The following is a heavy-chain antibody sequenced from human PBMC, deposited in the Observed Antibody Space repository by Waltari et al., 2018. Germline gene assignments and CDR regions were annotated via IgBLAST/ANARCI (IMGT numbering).Heavy chain of an antibody. CDR1: GYTFTDYY. V-gene: IGHV1-2*02. CDR2: VNPDSGGT. J-gene: IGHJ4*02. D-gene: IGHD6-19*01. Sequence: QVQLVQSGAEVKTPGASVKVSCQAFGYTFTDYYIHWVRQGPGQGLEGMGLVNPDSGGTNYAQNFQGRVTMTRGTSITTVYMELSSLKYEDTAIYYCARGGGVTVPGFDFWGQGNLVTVSS. CDR3: ARGGGVTVPGFDF.